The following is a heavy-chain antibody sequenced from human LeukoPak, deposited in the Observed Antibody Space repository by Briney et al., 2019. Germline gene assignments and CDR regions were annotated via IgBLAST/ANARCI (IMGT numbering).Heavy chain of an antibody. D-gene: IGHD5-18*01. CDR2: IIPIFGTA. CDR1: GGTFSSYA. Sequence: SVKVSCKASGGTFSSYAISWVRQAPGQGLEWMGGIIPIFGTANYAQKFQGRVTITADESTSTAYMELSSLRSEDTAVYYCARVFMFGYSYGWDGHAHAFDIWGQGTMVTVSS. J-gene: IGHJ3*02. V-gene: IGHV1-69*13. CDR3: ARVFMFGYSYGWDGHAHAFDI.